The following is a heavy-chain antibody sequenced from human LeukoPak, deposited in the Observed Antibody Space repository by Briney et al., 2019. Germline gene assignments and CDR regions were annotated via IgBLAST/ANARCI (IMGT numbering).Heavy chain of an antibody. Sequence: ASVKVSCKASGGTFSSYAISWVRQAPGQGLEWMGGIIPIFGTANYAQKFQGRVTITTDESTSTAYMELSSPRSEDTAVYYCASKAGYCSSTSCPSFDYWGQGTLVTVSS. V-gene: IGHV1-69*05. D-gene: IGHD2-2*01. CDR1: GGTFSSYA. CDR2: IIPIFGTA. CDR3: ASKAGYCSSTSCPSFDY. J-gene: IGHJ4*02.